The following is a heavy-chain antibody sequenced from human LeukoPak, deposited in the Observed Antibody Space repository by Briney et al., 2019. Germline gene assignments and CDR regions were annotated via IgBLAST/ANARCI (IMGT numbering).Heavy chain of an antibody. CDR1: GFTFSSYT. D-gene: IGHD5-12*01. J-gene: IGHJ5*02. CDR3: ARDPDGGYSPSFDP. V-gene: IGHV3-21*01. CDR2: ISSSSDYI. Sequence: PGGSLRLSCAASGFTFSSYTMNWVRQAPGKGLEWVSSISSSSDYINYADSVKGRFTISRDNAKNSLYLQLNSLRAEDTAVYYCARDPDGGYSPSFDPWGQGTLVTVSS.